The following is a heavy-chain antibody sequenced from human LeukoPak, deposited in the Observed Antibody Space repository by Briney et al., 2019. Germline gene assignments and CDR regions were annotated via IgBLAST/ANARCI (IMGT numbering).Heavy chain of an antibody. D-gene: IGHD6-19*01. J-gene: IGHJ6*03. Sequence: PGGSLRLSCAASGFTFSDYYMSWIRQAPGKGLEWVSYISSSGSTIYYADSVKGRFTISRDNAKNSLYLQMNSLRAEDTAVYYCASPSVAGTGYYYYYMDVWGKGTTVTVSS. CDR1: GFTFSDYY. V-gene: IGHV3-11*01. CDR2: ISSSGSTI. CDR3: ASPSVAGTGYYYYYMDV.